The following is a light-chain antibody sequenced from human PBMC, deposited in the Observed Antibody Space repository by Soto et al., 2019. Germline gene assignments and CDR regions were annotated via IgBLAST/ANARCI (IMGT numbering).Light chain of an antibody. CDR1: QSVSSSY. V-gene: IGKV3-20*01. J-gene: IGKJ1*01. CDR2: DAS. Sequence: EIVLTQSPGTLSLSPGERATLSCRASQSVSSSYLAWYQQKPGQAPRLLIYDASARATGIPARFSGSGSGTDFTLTISGLEPEDFAVYYCQHFGNSLWTFGQGTKVDIK. CDR3: QHFGNSLWT.